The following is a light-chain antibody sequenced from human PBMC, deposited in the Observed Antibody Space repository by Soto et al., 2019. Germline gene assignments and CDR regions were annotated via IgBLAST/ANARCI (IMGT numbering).Light chain of an antibody. V-gene: IGKV1-5*01. CDR1: QSISSW. Sequence: DIQTTQSPYTLSASVGDRVTITCRASQSISSWLAWYQQKPGKAPKLLIYAPSNFQSGVPSRFSGSGSGTHFTLTISSLQPEDFATYYCQQLHGYPITFGQGTRLEI. CDR2: APS. CDR3: QQLHGYPIT. J-gene: IGKJ5*01.